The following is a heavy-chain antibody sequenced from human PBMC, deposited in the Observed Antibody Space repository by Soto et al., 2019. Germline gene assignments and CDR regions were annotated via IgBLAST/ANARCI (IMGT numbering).Heavy chain of an antibody. CDR2: FDPEDGET. CDR1: GYTLTELS. V-gene: IGHV1-24*01. D-gene: IGHD3-3*01. CDR3: ATVGKIRFLEWLLPYYFDY. J-gene: IGHJ4*02. Sequence: GSPVKVSCKVSGYTLTELSMRWVRQAPGKGLEWMGGFDPEDGETIYAQKFQGRVTMTEDTSTDTAYMELSSLRSEDTAVYYCATVGKIRFLEWLLPYYFDYCGQGTLVTVSS.